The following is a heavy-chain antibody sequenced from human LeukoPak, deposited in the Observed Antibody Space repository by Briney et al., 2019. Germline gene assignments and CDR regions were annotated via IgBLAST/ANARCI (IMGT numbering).Heavy chain of an antibody. Sequence: SETLSLTCTVSGGSISTYYWSWIRQPPGKGLEWIGNIYYSGSTNYNPSLESRVTISVDTSKNQFSLKLSSVTAADTAVYYCARGDDCSYSSCERRWFDPWGQGTLVTVSS. CDR1: GGSISTYY. V-gene: IGHV4-59*08. CDR2: IYYSGST. CDR3: ARGDDCSYSSCERRWFDP. J-gene: IGHJ5*02. D-gene: IGHD2-2*01.